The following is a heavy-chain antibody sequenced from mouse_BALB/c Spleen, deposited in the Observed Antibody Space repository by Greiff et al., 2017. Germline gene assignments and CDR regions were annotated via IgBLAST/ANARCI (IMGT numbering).Heavy chain of an antibody. D-gene: IGHD1-1*01. J-gene: IGHJ4*01. V-gene: IGHV1-5*01. Sequence: EVQLQESGTVLARPGASVKMSCKASGYSFTSYWMHWVKQRPGQGLEWIGVIYPGNSDTSYNQKFKGKAKLTAVTYASTAYMELSSLTNEDAAVYYCTRFGTTVVENYYAMDYWGQGTSVTVSS. CDR1: GYSFTSYW. CDR2: IYPGNSDT. CDR3: TRFGTTVVENYYAMDY.